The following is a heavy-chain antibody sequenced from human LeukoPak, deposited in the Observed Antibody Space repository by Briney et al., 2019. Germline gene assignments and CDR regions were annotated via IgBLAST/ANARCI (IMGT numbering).Heavy chain of an antibody. CDR2: ISAYNGNT. Sequence: ASVRVSCTASGYTFTNYGISWVRQAPGHGREWMGWISAYNGNTKNAQKVQGRVTLTTDTSTSTAYMELRRLRSDDTAVYYCARGGTFYYDSSAYYWGQGTLVTVSS. CDR3: ARGGTFYYDSSAYY. V-gene: IGHV1-18*01. CDR1: GYTFTNYG. J-gene: IGHJ4*02. D-gene: IGHD3-22*01.